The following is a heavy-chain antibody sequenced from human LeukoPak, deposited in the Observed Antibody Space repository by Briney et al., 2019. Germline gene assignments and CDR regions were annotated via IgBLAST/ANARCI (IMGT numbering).Heavy chain of an antibody. D-gene: IGHD2-2*01. V-gene: IGHV1-58*01. J-gene: IGHJ4*02. CDR3: ARAEVVVVWSTDY. CDR2: IVVGSGNT. CDR1: GFTFTSSA. Sequence: GTSVKVSCKASGFTFTSSAVQWVRQARGQRLEWIGWIVVGSGNTNYAQKFQGRVTITADESTSTAYMELSSLRSEDTAVYYCARAEVVVVWSTDYWGQGTLVTVSS.